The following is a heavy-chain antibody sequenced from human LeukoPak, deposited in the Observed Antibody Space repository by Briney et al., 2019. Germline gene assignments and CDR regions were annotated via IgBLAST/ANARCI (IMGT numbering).Heavy chain of an antibody. V-gene: IGHV4-39*07. J-gene: IGHJ4*02. CDR2: IYYTGST. CDR3: ARNYYDSSGYYIDQFYFDY. D-gene: IGHD3-22*01. Sequence: SETLSLTCTVSGGSITSSNFYWGWIRQPPGKGLEWTGSIYYTGSTYYKPSLKGRLTISVDTSKNQFSLKLSSVTAADTAVYYCARNYYDSSGYYIDQFYFDYWGQGTLVTVSS. CDR1: GGSITSSNFY.